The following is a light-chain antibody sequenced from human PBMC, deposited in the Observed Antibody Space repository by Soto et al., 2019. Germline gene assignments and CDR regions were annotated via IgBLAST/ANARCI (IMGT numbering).Light chain of an antibody. CDR3: NSYSTSNTLVV. V-gene: IGLV2-14*03. CDR1: SNDVGGYDY. J-gene: IGLJ2*01. CDR2: DVS. Sequence: QSALTQPASVSGSPGQSITLSFTGTSNDVGGYDYVSWYQQHPGKAPKLMIFDVSNRPSGVSTRFSGSKSGNTASLTISGLQAEDEADYYCNSYSTSNTLVVFGGGTKVTVL.